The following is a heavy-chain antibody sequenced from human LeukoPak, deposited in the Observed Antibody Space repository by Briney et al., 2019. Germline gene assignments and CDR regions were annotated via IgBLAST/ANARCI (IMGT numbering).Heavy chain of an antibody. J-gene: IGHJ4*02. Sequence: SETLSLTSAVHGGSFGGFYWSWIRQPPGKGLGWIGEINHSGSTNYNPYLTSRVTISVDTSKNQFSLKLSSVTAADTAIYYCARGLKGYYDYWGQGTLVTVSS. CDR2: INHSGST. CDR1: GGSFGGFY. D-gene: IGHD1-26*01. CDR3: ARGLKGYYDY. V-gene: IGHV4-34*01.